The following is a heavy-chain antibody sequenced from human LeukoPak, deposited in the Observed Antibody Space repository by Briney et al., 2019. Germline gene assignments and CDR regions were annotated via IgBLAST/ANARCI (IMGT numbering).Heavy chain of an antibody. CDR2: INTNTGNP. Sequence: ASVKVSCKASGYTFTSYAMNWVRQAPGQGLEWMGWINTNTGNPTYVPGFTGRFVFSLDTSVSTAYLQISSLKAEDTAVYYCAREAYSSAYYFDYWGQGTLVTVSS. D-gene: IGHD5-18*01. CDR3: AREAYSSAYYFDY. V-gene: IGHV7-4-1*02. CDR1: GYTFTSYA. J-gene: IGHJ4*02.